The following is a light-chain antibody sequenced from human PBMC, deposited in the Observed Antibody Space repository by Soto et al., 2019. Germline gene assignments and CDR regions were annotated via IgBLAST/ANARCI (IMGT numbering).Light chain of an antibody. CDR3: QQYSTYSRT. J-gene: IGKJ1*01. CDR1: QSISTW. CDR2: NAS. Sequence: DIQMTQSPSTLSASVGDRVIITCRASQSISTWLAWYKQKPGKAPKALIYNASILDSGIPSRFIGSGSGTAFTLTISSLQPDDFATYYCQQYSTYSRTFGQGTKVEIK. V-gene: IGKV1-5*03.